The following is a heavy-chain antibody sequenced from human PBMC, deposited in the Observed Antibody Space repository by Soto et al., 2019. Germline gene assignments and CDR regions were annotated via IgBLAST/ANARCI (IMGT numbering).Heavy chain of an antibody. D-gene: IGHD6-19*01. V-gene: IGHV3-7*01. Sequence: EVQLVESGGGLVQPGGSLRLSFAASGFTFSTYWMGWVRLAPGKGLEWVANIKQDGSDKYYVDSVKGRFTISRDNAKNSLYLQMNSLRAEDTAVYYCARPFGWRDGFDIWGQGTMVTVSS. J-gene: IGHJ3*02. CDR3: ARPFGWRDGFDI. CDR2: IKQDGSDK. CDR1: GFTFSTYW.